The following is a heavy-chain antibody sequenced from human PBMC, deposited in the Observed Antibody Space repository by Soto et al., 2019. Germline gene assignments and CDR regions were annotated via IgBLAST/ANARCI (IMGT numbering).Heavy chain of an antibody. D-gene: IGHD3-3*01. Sequence: PGESLKISCKGSGYSFTSYWIGWVRQMPGKGLEWMGIIYPGDSDTRYSPSFQGQVTISVDKSISTAYLQWSSLKASDTAMYYCARSGVRAKFSNWFDPWGQETLVTVSS. CDR1: GYSFTSYW. CDR3: ARSGVRAKFSNWFDP. J-gene: IGHJ5*02. CDR2: IYPGDSDT. V-gene: IGHV5-51*01.